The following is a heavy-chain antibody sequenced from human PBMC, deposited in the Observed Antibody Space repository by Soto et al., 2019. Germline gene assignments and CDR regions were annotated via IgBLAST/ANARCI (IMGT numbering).Heavy chain of an antibody. CDR2: TTVDGSSI. J-gene: IGHJ3*02. CDR3: TPLSSAVGYYAFDI. Sequence: EVQLVESGGGLVQPGGSLRLSCAPAGFTFIYHWVHWVRQAPGKGLEWVSRTTVDGSSISYADSVEGRFTISRDIAKNTFYLQMSSLRVEDTAVYYCTPLSSAVGYYAFDIWGQGTMITVTS. V-gene: IGHV3-74*01. CDR1: GFTFIYHW. D-gene: IGHD3-22*01.